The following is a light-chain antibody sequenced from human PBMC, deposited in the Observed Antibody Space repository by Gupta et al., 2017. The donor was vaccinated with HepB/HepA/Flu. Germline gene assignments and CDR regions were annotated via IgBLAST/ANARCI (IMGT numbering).Light chain of an antibody. CDR3: QQLNSYLLYT. CDR1: QGISSY. J-gene: IGKJ2*01. CDR2: SAS. V-gene: IGKV1-9*01. Sequence: DIPLTPSPSFLSASVRDRVTITCRASQGISSYLAWYQQKPGKAPHLLIYSASTMQSGVPSRFSGSGSGTEFTLTISSLQPEDFATYYCQQLNSYLLYTFGQGTKLEIK.